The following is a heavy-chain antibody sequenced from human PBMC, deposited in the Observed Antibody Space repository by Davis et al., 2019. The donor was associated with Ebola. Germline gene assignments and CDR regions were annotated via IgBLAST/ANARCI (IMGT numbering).Heavy chain of an antibody. V-gene: IGHV3-11*01. J-gene: IGHJ6*02. CDR1: GFRFSDYY. Sequence: GESLKISCAASGFRFSDYYMSWIRQAPGKGLEWVSYISSSGSTIYYADSVKGRFTISRDNAKNSLYLQMNSLRAEDTAVYYCARDDILTDVLYYYYYGMDVWGQGTTVTVSS. D-gene: IGHD3-9*01. CDR2: ISSSGSTI. CDR3: ARDDILTDVLYYYYYGMDV.